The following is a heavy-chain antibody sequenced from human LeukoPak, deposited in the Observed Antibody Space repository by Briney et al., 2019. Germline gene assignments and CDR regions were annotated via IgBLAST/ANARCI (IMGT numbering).Heavy chain of an antibody. D-gene: IGHD6-19*01. CDR2: TYYRSKWYN. CDR3: ARDLGTSGWHTFDY. CDR1: GDSVASINGA. Sequence: SQTLSLTCAISGDSVASINGAWNWVRQSPSRGLEWLGRTYYRSKWYNDYAVSMRGRITITPDTSKNQFSLQLNSVTPEDTAVYYCARDLGTSGWHTFDYWGQGTLVSVSS. V-gene: IGHV6-1*01. J-gene: IGHJ4*02.